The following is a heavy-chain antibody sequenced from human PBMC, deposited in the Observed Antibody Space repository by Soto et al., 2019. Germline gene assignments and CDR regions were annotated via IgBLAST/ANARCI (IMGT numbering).Heavy chain of an antibody. J-gene: IGHJ4*02. CDR1: GYTFTSYG. CDR3: ARDRCSGGSCKTTPKPFDY. Sequence: GASVKVSCKASGYTFTSYGISWVRQAPGQGLEWMGWISAYNGNTNYAQKLQGRVTMTTDTSTSTAYMELRSLRSDDTAVYYCARDRCSGGSCKTTPKPFDYWGQGTLVTVSS. V-gene: IGHV1-18*01. D-gene: IGHD2-15*01. CDR2: ISAYNGNT.